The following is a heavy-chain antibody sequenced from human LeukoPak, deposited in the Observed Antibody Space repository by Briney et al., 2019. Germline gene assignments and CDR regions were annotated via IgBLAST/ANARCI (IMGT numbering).Heavy chain of an antibody. CDR2: INSDGSGT. V-gene: IGHV3-74*01. D-gene: IGHD4-23*01. CDR1: GFTFSNYW. J-gene: IGHJ5*01. CDR3: ARTEGTVAYDS. Sequence: GGSLRLSCAASGFTFSNYWMHWVRQAPGKGLVWVSRINSDGSGTTYADSVRGRFTISRDNAKNTLYLQVNSLRADDTAVYYCARTEGTVAYDSWGQGTLVTVSS.